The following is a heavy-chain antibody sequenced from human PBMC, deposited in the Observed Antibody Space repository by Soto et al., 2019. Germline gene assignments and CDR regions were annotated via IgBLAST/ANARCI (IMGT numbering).Heavy chain of an antibody. CDR1: GYSFTSYW. CDR2: IYPGDSDT. Sequence: PGESLKISCKGSGYSFTSYWIGWVRQMPGKGLEWMGIIYPGDSDTRYSPSFQGQVAISADKSISTAYLQWSSLKASDTAMYYCAGVDIVLVPAAMSAVPDAFDIWGQGTMVTVSS. CDR3: AGVDIVLVPAAMSAVPDAFDI. V-gene: IGHV5-51*01. J-gene: IGHJ3*02. D-gene: IGHD2-2*03.